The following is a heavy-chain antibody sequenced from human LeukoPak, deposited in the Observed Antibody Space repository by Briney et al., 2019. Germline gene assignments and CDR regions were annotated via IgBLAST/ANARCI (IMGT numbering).Heavy chain of an antibody. Sequence: ASVKVSCKASGYTSTSYAMHWVRQAPGQRLEWMGWINAGNGNTKYSQKFQGRVTITRDTSASTAYMELSSLRSEDTAVYYCARGKTTVGYSSSWFDTSGNWFDPWGQGTLVTVSS. J-gene: IGHJ5*02. CDR1: GYTSTSYA. CDR3: ARGKTTVGYSSSWFDTSGNWFDP. D-gene: IGHD6-13*01. V-gene: IGHV1-3*01. CDR2: INAGNGNT.